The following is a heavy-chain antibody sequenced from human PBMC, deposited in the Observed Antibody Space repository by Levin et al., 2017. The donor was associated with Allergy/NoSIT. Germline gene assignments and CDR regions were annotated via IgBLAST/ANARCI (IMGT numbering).Heavy chain of an antibody. CDR1: GFTVSSYG. D-gene: IGHD3-9*01. CDR2: TSYDESNK. CDR3: AKTPYSDWSWYFDL. J-gene: IGHJ2*01. V-gene: IGHV3-30*18. Sequence: GESLKISCAASGFTVSSYGMHWVRQAPGKGLEWVAVTSYDESNKYYADSVKGRFTISRDNSKNTLYLQMNSLRAEDTAVYYCAKTPYSDWSWYFDLWGRGTLVTVTS.